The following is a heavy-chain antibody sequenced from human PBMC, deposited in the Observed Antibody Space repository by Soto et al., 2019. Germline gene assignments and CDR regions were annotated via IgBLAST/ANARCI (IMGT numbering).Heavy chain of an antibody. CDR1: GYTFTNYG. Sequence: QVQLMQSGAEVKKPGASVKVSCKASGYTFTNYGISWVRQAPGQGLEWMGWINGHNGYTNYAQKIQDRVTMATDTSTNTAYMELRSLRSDDTAIYYCARDGDEEANFDPWGQGTLVTVSS. CDR3: ARDGDEEANFDP. V-gene: IGHV1-18*01. CDR2: INGHNGYT. J-gene: IGHJ5*02. D-gene: IGHD4-17*01.